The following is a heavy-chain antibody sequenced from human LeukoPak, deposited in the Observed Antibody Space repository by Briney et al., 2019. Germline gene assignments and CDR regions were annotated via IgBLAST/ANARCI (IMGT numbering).Heavy chain of an antibody. J-gene: IGHJ6*03. V-gene: IGHV1-69*06. Sequence: SVKVSCKASGGTFSSYAISWVRQAPGQGLEWMGGIIPIFGTANYAQKFQGRVTITADKSTSTAYMELSSLRSEDTAVYYCARAAPRYCTNGVCYRNYYYYYMDVWGKGTTVTISS. CDR3: ARAAPRYCTNGVCYRNYYYYYMDV. CDR2: IIPIFGTA. D-gene: IGHD2-8*01. CDR1: GGTFSSYA.